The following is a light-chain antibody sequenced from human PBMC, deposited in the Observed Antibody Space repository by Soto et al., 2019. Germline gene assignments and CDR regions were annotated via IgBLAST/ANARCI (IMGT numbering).Light chain of an antibody. V-gene: IGKV3-11*01. Sequence: EIVLTQSPATLSLSPGERATLSCRATENLRTFLAWYQQKAGQAPRLLIYDVSNRATGIPARFSGSGSGTDFTLTISSLEPEDFAVYFCQQRSEWPLCTFGQGTKLEVK. CDR2: DVS. J-gene: IGKJ2*02. CDR1: ENLRTF. CDR3: QQRSEWPLCT.